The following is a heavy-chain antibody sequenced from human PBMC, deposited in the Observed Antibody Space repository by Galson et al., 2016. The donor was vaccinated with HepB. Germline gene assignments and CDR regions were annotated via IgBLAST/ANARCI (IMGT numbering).Heavy chain of an antibody. CDR1: GGSISTSGYY. D-gene: IGHD3-22*01. V-gene: IGHV4-39*01. CDR3: ATPGGHYDSTPVFKH. Sequence: ETLSLTCTVSGGSISTSGYYWGWIRQPPGQGLEWIGSIYYSGSTPYNPSLKSRVTISVGTSKNQFLLKLNSVTAADTAVYYCATPGGHYDSTPVFKHWGQGTLVTVSS. J-gene: IGHJ1*01. CDR2: IYYSGST.